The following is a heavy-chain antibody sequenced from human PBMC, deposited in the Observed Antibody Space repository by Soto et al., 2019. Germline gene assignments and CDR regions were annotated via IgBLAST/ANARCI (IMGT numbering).Heavy chain of an antibody. CDR1: GGSISSGGYS. CDR2: INHSGST. CDR3: ARGDCSSTSCLSTTQYYYYYMDV. Sequence: SETLSLTCAVSGGSISSGGYSWSWIRQPPGKGLEWIGEINHSGSTNYNPSLKSRVTISVDTSKNQFSLKLSSVTAADTAVYYCARGDCSSTSCLSTTQYYYYYMDVWGKGTTVTVSS. D-gene: IGHD2-2*01. J-gene: IGHJ6*03. V-gene: IGHV4-34*01.